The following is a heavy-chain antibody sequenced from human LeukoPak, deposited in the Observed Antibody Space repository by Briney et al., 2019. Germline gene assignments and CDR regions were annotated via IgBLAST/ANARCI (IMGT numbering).Heavy chain of an antibody. J-gene: IGHJ3*02. Sequence: GGSLRLSCAASGFTFSSYAMHWVRQAPGKGLEWVAVISYDGSNKYYADSVKGRFTISRDNSKNTLYLQMNSLRAEDTAVYYCASKRLYYDSSYDAFDIWGQGTMVTVSS. CDR3: ASKRLYYDSSYDAFDI. V-gene: IGHV3-30*14. CDR1: GFTFSSYA. D-gene: IGHD3-22*01. CDR2: ISYDGSNK.